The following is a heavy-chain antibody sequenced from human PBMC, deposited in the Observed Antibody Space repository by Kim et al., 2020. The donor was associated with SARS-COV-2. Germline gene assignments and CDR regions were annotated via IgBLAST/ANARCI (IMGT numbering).Heavy chain of an antibody. J-gene: IGHJ5*02. Sequence: NPSLKSRVTISVDRSKNQFSLKLSSVTAADTAVYYCARENTVTTGWFDPWGQGTLVTVSS. V-gene: IGHV4-30-2*01. CDR3: ARENTVTTGWFDP. D-gene: IGHD4-17*01.